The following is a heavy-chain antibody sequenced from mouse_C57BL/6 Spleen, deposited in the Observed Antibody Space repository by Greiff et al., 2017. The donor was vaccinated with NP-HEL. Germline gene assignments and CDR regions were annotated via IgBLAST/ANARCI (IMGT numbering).Heavy chain of an antibody. Sequence: QVQLQQPGAELVKPGASVKLSCKASGYTFTSYWMQWVKQRPGQGLEWIGEIDPSDSYTNYNQKFKGKATLTVDTSSSTAYMQLSSLTSEDSAVFYGARGEGQVDYWGQGTTLTVSS. CDR3: ARGEGQVDY. V-gene: IGHV1-50*01. D-gene: IGHD3-3*01. J-gene: IGHJ2*01. CDR2: IDPSDSYT. CDR1: GYTFTSYW.